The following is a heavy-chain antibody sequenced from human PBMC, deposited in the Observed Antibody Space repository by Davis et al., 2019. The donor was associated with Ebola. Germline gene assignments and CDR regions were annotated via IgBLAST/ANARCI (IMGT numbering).Heavy chain of an antibody. J-gene: IGHJ2*01. Sequence: GESLKISCAASGFTFSSNSMNWVRQAPGKGLEWVSFISSSSNYIYYADSVKGRFTVSRDNAKNSLYLQMNSLRAEDTAVYYCVRDPALVVTGGGWFFGLWPWYPGHCLL. D-gene: IGHD2-21*02. V-gene: IGHV3-21*01. CDR2: ISSSSNYI. CDR3: VRDPALVVTGGGWFFGL. CDR1: GFTFSSNS.